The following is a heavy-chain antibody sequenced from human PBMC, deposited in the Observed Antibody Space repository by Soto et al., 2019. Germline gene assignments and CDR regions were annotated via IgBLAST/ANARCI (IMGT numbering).Heavy chain of an antibody. J-gene: IGHJ4*02. CDR3: AKYFGAFRETGMVRGYWDF. CDR2: ISGSGGST. V-gene: IGHV3-23*01. D-gene: IGHD5-18*01. Sequence: PGGSLRLSCAASGFTFSSYAMSWVRQAPGKGLEWVSAISGSGGSTYYADSVKGRFTISRDNSQNTLYPQTNSLRAEDTAVYYCAKYFGAFRETGMVRGYWDFWGQGILVTVSS. CDR1: GFTFSSYA.